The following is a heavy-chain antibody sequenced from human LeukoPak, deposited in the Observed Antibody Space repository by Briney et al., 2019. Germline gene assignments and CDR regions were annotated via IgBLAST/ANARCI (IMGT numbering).Heavy chain of an antibody. V-gene: IGHV3-21*01. D-gene: IGHD3-9*01. CDR2: ISSSSSYI. Sequence: NPGGSLRLSCAASGFTFSSYSMNWVRQAPGKGLEWVSSISSSSSYIYYADSVKGRFTISRDNSKNTLYLQMNSLRAEDTAVYYCAKDGGLRYFDWLSYFDYWGQGTLVTVSS. CDR3: AKDGGLRYFDWLSYFDY. J-gene: IGHJ4*02. CDR1: GFTFSSYS.